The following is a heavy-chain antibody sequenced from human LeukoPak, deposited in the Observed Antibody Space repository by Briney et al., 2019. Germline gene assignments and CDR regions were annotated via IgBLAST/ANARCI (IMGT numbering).Heavy chain of an antibody. V-gene: IGHV3-53*01. Sequence: PGGSLRLSCAASGITVSTNYMSWVRQAPGKGLEWVSLIYTGGYTYYADSVKGRFTISRDNSKNTLYLQMSSLIAEDTAFYYCASWGSSALCFQHWGQGTLVTVSS. CDR1: GITVSTNY. J-gene: IGHJ1*01. CDR2: IYTGGYT. CDR3: ASWGSSALCFQH. D-gene: IGHD3-16*01.